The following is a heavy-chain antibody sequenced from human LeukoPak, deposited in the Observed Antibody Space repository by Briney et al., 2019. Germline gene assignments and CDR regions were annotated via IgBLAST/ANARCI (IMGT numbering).Heavy chain of an antibody. CDR3: AGARMNSEFVY. J-gene: IGHJ4*02. CDR2: IYYTGIT. Sequence: SETLSLTCTVSHASIRTYYWSWIRQVPGEGLEWIGDIYYTGITNYNTSLKRRVTISVDTSNNQFSLKLNSETAADTAVYYCAGARMNSEFVYWGQGPLVTVSS. CDR1: HASIRTYY. V-gene: IGHV4-59*01. D-gene: IGHD1-7*01.